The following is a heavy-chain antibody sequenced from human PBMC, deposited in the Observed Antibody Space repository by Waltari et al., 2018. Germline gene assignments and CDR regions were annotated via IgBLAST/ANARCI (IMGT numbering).Heavy chain of an antibody. CDR3: ASSDYGDTYYFDY. D-gene: IGHD4-17*01. CDR1: GGSISSYY. CDR2: IYYSGST. Sequence: QVQLQESGPGLVKPSETLSLTCTVSGGSISSYYWSWIRQPPGKGLEWIGYIYYSGSTNYNPSLKSRVTISVDTSKNQFSLKLSSVTAADTAVYYCASSDYGDTYYFDYWGQGTLVTVSS. J-gene: IGHJ4*02. V-gene: IGHV4-59*01.